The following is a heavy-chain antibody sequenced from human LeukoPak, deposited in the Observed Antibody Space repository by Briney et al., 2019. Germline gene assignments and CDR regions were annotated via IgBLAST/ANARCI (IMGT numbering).Heavy chain of an antibody. V-gene: IGHV3-23*01. Sequence: TGGSLRLSCVAPSGFTFSSFGMSWVRLAPGKGLEWVSALSGSGGTTYYADSVKGRFTISRDNSKNTLYLQMNSLRADDTAVYYCAKDRGSSGYYPRDSMDVWGKGTTVTISS. D-gene: IGHD3-22*01. CDR2: LSGSGGTT. J-gene: IGHJ6*03. CDR3: AKDRGSSGYYPRDSMDV. CDR1: GFTFSSFG.